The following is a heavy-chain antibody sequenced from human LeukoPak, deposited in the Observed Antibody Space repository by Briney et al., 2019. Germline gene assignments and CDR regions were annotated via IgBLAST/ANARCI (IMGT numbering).Heavy chain of an antibody. D-gene: IGHD2-2*02. J-gene: IGHJ3*02. CDR3: ARCSRSSTDCYSAFDI. V-gene: IGHV3-20*04. CDR1: GFSFDDYG. CDR2: ITNWNGGST. Sequence: GGSLRLSCEASGFSFDDYGMSWVRQSTGKGLEWVSAITNWNGGSTGYADSVRGRFTISRDNAKNSLYLQMNSLRAEDAALYYCARCSRSSTDCYSAFDIWGQGTMVIVSS.